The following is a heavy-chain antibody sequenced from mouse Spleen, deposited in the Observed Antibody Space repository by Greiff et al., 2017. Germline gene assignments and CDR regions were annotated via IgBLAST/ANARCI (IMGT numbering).Heavy chain of an antibody. CDR1: GDSITSGY. CDR2: ISYSGST. J-gene: IGHJ4*01. V-gene: IGHV3-8*02. D-gene: IGHD2-12*01. Sequence: EVKVVESGPSLVKPSQTLSLTCSVTGDSITSGYWNWIRKFPGNKLEYMGYISYSGSTYYNPSLKSRISITRDTSKNQYYLQLNSVTTEDTATYYCARGGDSSYAMDYWGQGTSVTVSS. CDR3: ARGGDSSYAMDY.